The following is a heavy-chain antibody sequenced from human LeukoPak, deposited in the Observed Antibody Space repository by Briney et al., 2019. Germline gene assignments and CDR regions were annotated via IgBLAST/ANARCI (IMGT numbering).Heavy chain of an antibody. Sequence: GGSLRLSCAASGFTFSSYGMHWVRQAPGKGLEWVANIKQDGSEKYYVDSVKGRFTISRDNAKNSLYLQMNSLRAEDTAVYYCARDMVRGVKDYWGQGTLVTVSS. D-gene: IGHD3-10*01. CDR3: ARDMVRGVKDY. V-gene: IGHV3-7*01. CDR2: IKQDGSEK. J-gene: IGHJ4*02. CDR1: GFTFSSYG.